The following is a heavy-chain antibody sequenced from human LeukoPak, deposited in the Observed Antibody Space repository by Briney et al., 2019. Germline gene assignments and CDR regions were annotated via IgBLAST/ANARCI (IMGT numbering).Heavy chain of an antibody. CDR1: GGSFSGYY. CDR2: INHSGST. CDR3: ARARRNDY. J-gene: IGHJ4*02. V-gene: IGHV4-34*01. Sequence: SETLSLTCAVYGGSFSGYYWSWIRQPPGKGLEWIGEINHSGSTNYNPSLKSRVTISVDTSKNQFSLKLSSVTAADTAVYYCARARRNDYWGRGTLVTVSS.